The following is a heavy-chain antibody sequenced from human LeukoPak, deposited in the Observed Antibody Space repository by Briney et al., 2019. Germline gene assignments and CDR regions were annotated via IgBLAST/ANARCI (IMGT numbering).Heavy chain of an antibody. CDR3: ARVSRDGYNYVYYYYMDV. Sequence: ASVKVSCKASGYTFTSYGISWVRQAPGQGLEWMGWISAYNGNTNYAQKLQGRVTMTTDTSTSTAYTELRSLRSDDTAVYYCARVSRDGYNYVYYYYMDVWGKGTTVTVSS. CDR2: ISAYNGNT. CDR1: GYTFTSYG. D-gene: IGHD5-24*01. V-gene: IGHV1-18*01. J-gene: IGHJ6*03.